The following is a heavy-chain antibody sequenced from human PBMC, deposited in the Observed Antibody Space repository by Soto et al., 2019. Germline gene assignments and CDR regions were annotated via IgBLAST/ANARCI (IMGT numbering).Heavy chain of an antibody. CDR1: GFTFRTYW. V-gene: IGHV3-7*05. J-gene: IGHJ6*02. CDR3: ARDGSTSWYSYDYHGMDV. CDR2: INLDGSEK. Sequence: GGSRRLPCGTSGFTFRTYWLSWVRQVPGRALEWVANINLDGSEKNYVDSVKGRFTISRDNARNSLYLQMSSLRAEDTALYYCARDGSTSWYSYDYHGMDVWGQGTTVTVSS. D-gene: IGHD5-18*01.